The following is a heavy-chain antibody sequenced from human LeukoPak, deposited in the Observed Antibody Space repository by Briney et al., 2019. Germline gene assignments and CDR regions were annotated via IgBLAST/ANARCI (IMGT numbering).Heavy chain of an antibody. CDR2: IIPIFGTA. J-gene: IGHJ4*02. D-gene: IGHD3-10*01. Sequence: GASVKVSCKASGGTFSSYAISWVRQAPAQGLEWMGGIIPIFGTANYAQKLQGRVTMTTDTSTSTAYMELRSLRSDDTAVYYCARMEPTYYYGSGSYYTQPPVDYWGQGTLVTVSS. V-gene: IGHV1-69*05. CDR3: ARMEPTYYYGSGSYYTQPPVDY. CDR1: GGTFSSYA.